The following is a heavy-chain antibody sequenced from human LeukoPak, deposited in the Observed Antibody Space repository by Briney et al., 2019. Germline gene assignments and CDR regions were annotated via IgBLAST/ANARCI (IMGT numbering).Heavy chain of an antibody. D-gene: IGHD3-22*01. CDR3: AKGSSDRRPYYFDY. CDR2: ITGSGGDT. CDR1: GFTFSMYA. V-gene: IGHV3-23*01. J-gene: IGHJ4*02. Sequence: GGSLRLSCAASGFTFSMYAMIWVRQAPGKGLEWVSAITGSGGDTYHADSVKGRFTISRDNSKNTLYLQMNSLRVEDTAVYYCAKGSSDRRPYYFDYWGQGTLVTVSS.